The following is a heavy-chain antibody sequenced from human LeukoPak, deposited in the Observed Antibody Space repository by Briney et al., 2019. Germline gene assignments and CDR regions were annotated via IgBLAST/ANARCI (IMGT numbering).Heavy chain of an antibody. CDR2: IYYSGST. CDR3: ASSVEMATIDAFDI. D-gene: IGHD5-24*01. J-gene: IGHJ3*02. CDR1: GGSISNYY. V-gene: IGHV4-59*01. Sequence: SETLSLTCTVSGGSISNYYWNWIRQPPGKGLEWIGYIYYSGSTNYNPSLKSRVTIAVDTSKNQFSLKLSSVTAADTAVYYCASSVEMATIDAFDIWGQGTMVTVSS.